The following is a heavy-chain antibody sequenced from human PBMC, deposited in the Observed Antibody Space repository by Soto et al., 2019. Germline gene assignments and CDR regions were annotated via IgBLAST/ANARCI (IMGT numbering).Heavy chain of an antibody. Sequence: QIQLVQSGGGGVQPGRSLRLSCAASGFTLSSYGMHWVRQAPGKGLEWVAAISYDGRNKWYMDSLEGRFTVSRDNSESTVFLQVASLRPGDKAMCFCAEERANLAVAAIAGGGGAFDAWGQGTMVTVSS. V-gene: IGHV3-30*05. D-gene: IGHD6-19*01. J-gene: IGHJ3*01. CDR3: AEERANLAVAAIAGGGGAFDA. CDR2: ISYDGRNK. CDR1: GFTLSSYG.